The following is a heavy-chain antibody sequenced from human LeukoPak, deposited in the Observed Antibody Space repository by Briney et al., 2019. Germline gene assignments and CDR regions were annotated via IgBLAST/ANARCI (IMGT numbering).Heavy chain of an antibody. D-gene: IGHD2-15*01. V-gene: IGHV4-34*01. CDR3: AIPPGYCSGGSCSQFDY. CDR1: GGSFSGYY. Sequence: PSETLSLTCAVYGGSFSGYYWSWIRQPPGKGLEWIGEINHSGSTNYNPSLKSRVTISVDTSKNQFSLKLSSVTAADTAVYYCAIPPGYCSGGSCSQFDYWGQGTLVTVSS. J-gene: IGHJ4*02. CDR2: INHSGST.